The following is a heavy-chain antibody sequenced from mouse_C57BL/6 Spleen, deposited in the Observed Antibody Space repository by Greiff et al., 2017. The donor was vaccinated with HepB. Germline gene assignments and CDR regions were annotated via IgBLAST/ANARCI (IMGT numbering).Heavy chain of an antibody. Sequence: EVKLQESGPELVKPGASVKIPCKASGYTFTDYNMDWVKQSHGKSLEWIGDINPNNGGTIYNQKFKGKATLTVDKSSSTAYMELRSLTSEDTAVYYCARDGYYGYAMDYWGQGTSVTVSS. D-gene: IGHD2-3*01. J-gene: IGHJ4*01. CDR1: GYTFTDYN. CDR2: INPNNGGT. CDR3: ARDGYYGYAMDY. V-gene: IGHV1-18*01.